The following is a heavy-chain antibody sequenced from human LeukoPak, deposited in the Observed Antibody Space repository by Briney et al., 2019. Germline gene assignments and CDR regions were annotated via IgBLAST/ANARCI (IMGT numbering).Heavy chain of an antibody. CDR1: GFTFSTSS. D-gene: IGHD3-16*01. J-gene: IGHJ4*02. V-gene: IGHV3-21*01. CDR3: ARVNVCPRCHFDY. CDR2: MSSRGTYI. Sequence: GGSLRLSCAASGFTFSTSSMSWVRLAPGKGLEWVSSMSSRGTYIYYADSVKGRFTISRDNAKNTLYLQMNSLRAEDTAVYYCARVNVCPRCHFDYWGQGTLVTVSS.